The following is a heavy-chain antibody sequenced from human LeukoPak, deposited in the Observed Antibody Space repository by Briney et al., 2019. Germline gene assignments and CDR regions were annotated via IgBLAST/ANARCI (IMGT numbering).Heavy chain of an antibody. Sequence: PSETLSLTCTVSDGSISNYYWSWIRQPPGKGLEWIGYIYTSGSTNYNPSLESRVTISVDTSKNQFSLKLSSVTAADTAVYYCARHLTGSSVCIEYWGQGTLVTVSS. CDR2: IYTSGST. D-gene: IGHD2-8*02. J-gene: IGHJ4*02. V-gene: IGHV4-4*09. CDR1: DGSISNYY. CDR3: ARHLTGSSVCIEY.